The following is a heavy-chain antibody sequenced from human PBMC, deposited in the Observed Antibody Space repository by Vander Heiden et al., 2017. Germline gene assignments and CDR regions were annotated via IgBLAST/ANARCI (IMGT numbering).Heavy chain of an antibody. D-gene: IGHD6-13*01. CDR3: ASSAYSGTWYADS. CDR1: GDTLITYY. V-gene: IGHV1-2*02. Sequence: QVQLEQSPPEVKKPGASLKVSCKASGDTLITYYIHWVRQAPGERLQYMGWINPKTGGTFYTQAFQARVTMTSDTSITTTYMELRGITSDDTAVYYCASSAYSGTWYADSWGQGTLVTVSS. J-gene: IGHJ1*01. CDR2: INPKTGGT.